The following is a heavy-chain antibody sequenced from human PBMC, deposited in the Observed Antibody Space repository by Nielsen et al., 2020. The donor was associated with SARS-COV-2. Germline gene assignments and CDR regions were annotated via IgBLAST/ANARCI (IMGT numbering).Heavy chain of an antibody. CDR2: IYYSGST. J-gene: IGHJ6*03. CDR1: GGSISSSSYY. CDR3: ARRSHEFYSNRPFLYYYYYMDV. Sequence: SETLSLTCTVSGGSISSSSYYWGWIRQPPGKGLEWIGSIYYSGSTNYNPSLKSRVTISVDTSKNQFSLKLSSVTAADTAVYYCARRSHEFYSNRPFLYYYYYMDVWGKGTTVTVSS. D-gene: IGHD4-11*01. V-gene: IGHV4-39*07.